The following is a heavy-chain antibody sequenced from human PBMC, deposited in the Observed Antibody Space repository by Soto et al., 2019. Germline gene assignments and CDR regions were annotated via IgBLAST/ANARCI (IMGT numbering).Heavy chain of an antibody. Sequence: PGGSLRLSCSASGFTFSNYDMVWVRQAPGKGLEYISAITSHGHITYYADSVKGRFTISRDNSKNTLSLQMSSLRGDDTAVYYCAKEGGLSGSYYISSSYYFDYWGQGTLVTVSS. CDR2: ITSHGHIT. D-gene: IGHD1-26*01. V-gene: IGHV3-64D*06. CDR1: GFTFSNYD. J-gene: IGHJ4*02. CDR3: AKEGGLSGSYYISSSYYFDY.